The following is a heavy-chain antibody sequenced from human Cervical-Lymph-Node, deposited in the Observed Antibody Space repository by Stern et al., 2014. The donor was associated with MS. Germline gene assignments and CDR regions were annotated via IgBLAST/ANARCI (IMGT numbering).Heavy chain of an antibody. CDR3: ARGYNEGLAEAFDI. Sequence: QVQLVESGPGLVKPSQTLSLTCTVSGASVISGSYYWNWIRQPAGKGLEWIGRIYTSESTNYNPSLKSRGTISLDTSKNQFSLKRSSLTAADTALYYCARGYNEGLAEAFDIWGQGTMVTVSS. V-gene: IGHV4-61*02. CDR1: GASVISGSYY. CDR2: IYTSEST. J-gene: IGHJ3*02. D-gene: IGHD5-24*01.